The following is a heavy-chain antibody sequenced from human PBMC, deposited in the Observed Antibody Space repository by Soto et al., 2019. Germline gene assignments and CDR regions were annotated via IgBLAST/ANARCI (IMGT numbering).Heavy chain of an antibody. Sequence: EVQLVESGGGVVRPGGSLRLSCAASGFTFDDYGMSWVRQAPGKGLEWVSGINWNGGSTGYADSVKGRFTISRDNARNSLYLQMNSLRAEDTALYHCARVVREITMVRGVSDNWFDPWGQGTLVTVSS. J-gene: IGHJ5*02. CDR2: INWNGGST. V-gene: IGHV3-20*01. D-gene: IGHD3-10*01. CDR1: GFTFDDYG. CDR3: ARVVREITMVRGVSDNWFDP.